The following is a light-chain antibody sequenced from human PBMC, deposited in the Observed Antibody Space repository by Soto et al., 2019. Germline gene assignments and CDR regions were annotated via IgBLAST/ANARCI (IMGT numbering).Light chain of an antibody. J-gene: IGKJ4*01. V-gene: IGKV4-1*01. CDR3: QQQYSTPPT. CDR1: QSVLYSSNNKNY. Sequence: DIVMTQSPDSLAVSLGERATINCKSSQSVLYSSNNKNYLAWYQQRPGQPPKLLIHWASSRHSGVPDRFSGSGSGTDFTLTISSLQDEDVSVYYCQQQYSTPPTFGGGTKVEIK. CDR2: WAS.